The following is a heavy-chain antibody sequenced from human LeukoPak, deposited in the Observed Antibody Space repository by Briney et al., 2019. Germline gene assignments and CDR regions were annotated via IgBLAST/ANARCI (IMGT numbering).Heavy chain of an antibody. D-gene: IGHD1-1*01. CDR1: GFTFDDYA. CDR2: ISWNSGSI. J-gene: IGHJ4*02. V-gene: IGHV3-9*03. Sequence: GRSLRLSCAASGFTFDDYAMHWVRQAPGKGLEWVSGISWNSGSIGYADSVKGRFTISRDNAKNSLYLQMNSLRAEDMALYYCTKEGYSDGFDYWGQGTLVTVSS. CDR3: TKEGYSDGFDY.